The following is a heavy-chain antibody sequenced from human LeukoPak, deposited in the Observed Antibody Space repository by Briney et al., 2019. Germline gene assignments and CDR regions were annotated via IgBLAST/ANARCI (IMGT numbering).Heavy chain of an antibody. J-gene: IGHJ4*02. V-gene: IGHV3-23*01. CDR1: GFTFSSYA. Sequence: PGGSLRLSCAASGFTFSSYAMSWVRQAPGKGLEWVASISGSGGSTYYADSVKGRFTISRDNSKSTLYLQMNSLRAEDTAVYYCAKAGSIAAAGTYDYWGQGTLVTVSS. CDR3: AKAGSIAAAGTYDY. D-gene: IGHD6-13*01. CDR2: ISGSGGST.